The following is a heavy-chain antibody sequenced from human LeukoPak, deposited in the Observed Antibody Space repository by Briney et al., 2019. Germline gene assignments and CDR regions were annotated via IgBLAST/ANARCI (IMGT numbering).Heavy chain of an antibody. D-gene: IGHD3-22*01. J-gene: IGHJ4*02. Sequence: SVKVSCKASGGTFSSYAISWVRQAPGQGLEWMGRIIPILGIANYAQKFQGRVTITADKSTSTAYMELSSLRSEDTAVYYCARGMYYYDSSGSLGYWGQGTLVTVSS. CDR3: ARGMYYYDSSGSLGY. CDR2: IIPILGIA. CDR1: GGTFSSYA. V-gene: IGHV1-69*04.